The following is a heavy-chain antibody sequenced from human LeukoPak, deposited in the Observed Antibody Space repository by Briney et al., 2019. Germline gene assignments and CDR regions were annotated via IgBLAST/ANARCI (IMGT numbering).Heavy chain of an antibody. CDR3: ANLYSSGGGGGYYYYYMDV. CDR2: IRYDGSNK. J-gene: IGHJ6*03. CDR1: GFTFSSYG. D-gene: IGHD6-19*01. V-gene: IGHV3-30*02. Sequence: PGGSLRLSCAASGFTFSSYGMHWVRQAPGKGLEWVAFIRYDGSNKYYADSVKGRFTISRDNSKNTLYLQMNSLRAEDTAVYYCANLYSSGGGGGYYYYYMDVWGKGTTVTISS.